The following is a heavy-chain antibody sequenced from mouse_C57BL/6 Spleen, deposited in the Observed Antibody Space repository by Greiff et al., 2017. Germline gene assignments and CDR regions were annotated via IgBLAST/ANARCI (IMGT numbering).Heavy chain of an antibody. CDR3: ERDPGRRAMDY. D-gene: IGHD1-2*01. J-gene: IGHJ4*01. CDR1: GFTFSSYG. V-gene: IGHV5-4*01. Sequence: EVMLVESGGGLVKPGGSLKLSCAASGFTFSSYGMSWVRQTPEKRLEWVATISDGGSYTYYPDNVKGRLTISRDNAKNNLYLQMSHLKSEDTAMYYCERDPGRRAMDYWGQGTSVSVYS. CDR2: ISDGGSYT.